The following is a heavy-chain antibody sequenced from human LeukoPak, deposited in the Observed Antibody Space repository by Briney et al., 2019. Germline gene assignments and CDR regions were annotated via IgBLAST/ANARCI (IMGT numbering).Heavy chain of an antibody. CDR1: GYTFTSYA. CDR3: AREGGTTYYYDSSGPTNFDY. J-gene: IGHJ4*02. Sequence: ASVKVSCKAPGYTFTSYAMHWVRQAPGQRLEWMGWINAGNGNTKYSQKFQGRVTITRDTSASTAYMELSSLRSEDTAVYYCAREGGTTYYYDSSGPTNFDYWGQGTLVTVSS. V-gene: IGHV1-3*01. CDR2: INAGNGNT. D-gene: IGHD3-22*01.